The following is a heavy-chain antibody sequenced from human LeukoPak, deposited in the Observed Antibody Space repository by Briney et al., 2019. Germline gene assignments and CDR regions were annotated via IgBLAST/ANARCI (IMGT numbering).Heavy chain of an antibody. CDR1: GDSISGFY. V-gene: IGHV4-59*01. CDR2: IYYSGST. Sequence: PSETLSLTCTVSGDSISGFYWSWIRQPPGKGLEWIGYIYYSGSTNYNPSLKSRVTISVDTSKNQFSLKLSSVTTADTAVYYCARDRLHQNYWGQGTLVTVSS. CDR3: ARDRLHQNY. J-gene: IGHJ4*02. D-gene: IGHD4-11*01.